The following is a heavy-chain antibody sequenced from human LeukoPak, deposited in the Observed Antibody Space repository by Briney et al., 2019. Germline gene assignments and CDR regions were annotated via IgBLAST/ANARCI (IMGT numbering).Heavy chain of an antibody. CDR3: ARDPYSYGPFDY. CDR2: IYYSGST. Sequence: SETLSLTCAVYGGSFSGYYWSWIRQPPGKGLEWIGYIYYSGSTNYNPSLKSRVTISVDTSKNQFSLKLSSVTAADTAVYYCARDPYSYGPFDYWGQGTLVTVSS. D-gene: IGHD5-18*01. CDR1: GGSFSGYY. J-gene: IGHJ4*02. V-gene: IGHV4-59*01.